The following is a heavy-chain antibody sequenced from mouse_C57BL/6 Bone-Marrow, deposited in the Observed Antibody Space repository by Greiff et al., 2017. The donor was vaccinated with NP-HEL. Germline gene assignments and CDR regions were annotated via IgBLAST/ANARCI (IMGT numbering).Heavy chain of an antibody. D-gene: IGHD2-1*01. CDR3: ARDGGNSWFAY. CDR2: IDPSDSGT. Sequence: QVQLKQPGAELVRPGSSVKLSCKASGYTFTSYWMHWVKQRPIQGLEWIGNIDPSDSGTHYNQKFKDKATLTVDKSSSTAYMQLSSLTSEDSAVYYCARDGGNSWFAYWGQGTLVTVSA. CDR1: GYTFTSYW. V-gene: IGHV1-52*01. J-gene: IGHJ3*01.